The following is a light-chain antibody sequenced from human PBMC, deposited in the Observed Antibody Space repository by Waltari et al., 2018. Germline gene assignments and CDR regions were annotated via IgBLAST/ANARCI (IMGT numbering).Light chain of an antibody. V-gene: IGKV3-20*01. Sequence: IMLTQSPGTLSLSPGERATLSCRASQSISRYLAWYQQKPGQAPRILIYGASTRATGIPDRFRGSGSGTDFSLTISGLEPEDSAVYYCQHHFRLPATFGQGTKVEIK. CDR1: QSISRY. CDR3: QHHFRLPAT. J-gene: IGKJ1*01. CDR2: GAS.